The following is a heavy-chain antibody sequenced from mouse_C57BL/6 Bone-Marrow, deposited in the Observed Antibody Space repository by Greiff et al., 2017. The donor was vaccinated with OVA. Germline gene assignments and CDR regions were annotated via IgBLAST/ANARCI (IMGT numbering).Heavy chain of an antibody. CDR2: IYPGSGST. CDR1: GYTFTSYW. CDR3: ARCYDYDQAWFAD. V-gene: IGHV1-55*01. D-gene: IGHD2-4*01. Sequence: QVQLKQPGAELVKPGASVKMSCKASGYTFTSYWITWVKQRPGQGLEWIGDIYPGSGSTNYNEKFKSKATLTVDTSSSTAYMQLSSRTSEDSAVYYCARCYDYDQAWFADWGQGTLVTVAA. J-gene: IGHJ3*01.